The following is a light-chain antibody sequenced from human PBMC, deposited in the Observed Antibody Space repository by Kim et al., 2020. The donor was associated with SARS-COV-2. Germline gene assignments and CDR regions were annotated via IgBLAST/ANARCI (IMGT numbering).Light chain of an antibody. V-gene: IGKV1-27*01. CDR3: QKCDSAPWT. CDR1: QVINNY. Sequence: DIQMTQSPSSLSASVGDRVTITCRASQVINNYLAWYQQKPGKAPTVLIYGASTLHSGVPSRFSGSGSGTDFTLTISSLQPEDVGTYYCQKCDSAPWTFGHGTKVDIK. J-gene: IGKJ1*01. CDR2: GAS.